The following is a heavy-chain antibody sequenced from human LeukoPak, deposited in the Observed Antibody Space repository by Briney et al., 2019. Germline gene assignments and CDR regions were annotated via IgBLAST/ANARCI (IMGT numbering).Heavy chain of an antibody. J-gene: IGHJ4*02. CDR2: IIPILGIA. CDR1: GGTFSSYA. Sequence: SVKVSCKASGGTFSSYAIIWVRQAPGQGLEWMGRIIPILGIASYAQKFQGRVTITADKSTSTAYMELSSLRSEDTAVYYCARGLQQLAKYYFDYWGQGTLVTVSS. V-gene: IGHV1-69*04. CDR3: ARGLQQLAKYYFDY. D-gene: IGHD6-13*01.